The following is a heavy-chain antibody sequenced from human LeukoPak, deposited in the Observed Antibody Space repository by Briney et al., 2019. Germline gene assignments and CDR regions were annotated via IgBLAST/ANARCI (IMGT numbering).Heavy chain of an antibody. CDR1: GYTFTAYY. J-gene: IGHJ4*02. CDR2: INPNNGDS. Sequence: GASVKVSCKASGYTFTAYYLHWVRQAPGQGLEGMGWINPNNGDSKSAQKFQDRVIMTRDTSIRTAYMELGSLRSDDTAVYYCARVNRALDSWGQGTLVTVSS. CDR3: ARVNRALDS. V-gene: IGHV1-2*02.